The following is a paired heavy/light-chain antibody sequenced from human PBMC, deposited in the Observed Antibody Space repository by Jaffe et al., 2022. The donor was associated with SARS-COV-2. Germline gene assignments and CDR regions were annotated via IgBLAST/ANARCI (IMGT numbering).Heavy chain of an antibody. CDR2: IFSNDEK. J-gene: IGHJ6*02. CDR1: GFSLSNARMG. CDR3: ARINLLWFGESGDYYYGMDV. D-gene: IGHD3-10*01. Sequence: QVTLKESGPVLVKPTETLTLTCTVSGFSLSNARMGVSWIRQPPGKALEWLAHIFSNDEKSYSTSLKSRLTISKDTSKSQVVLTMTNMDPVDTATYYCARINLLWFGESGDYYYGMDVWGQGTTVTVSS. V-gene: IGHV2-26*01.
Light chain of an antibody. CDR3: AAWDDSLNVL. CDR1: SSNIGSNT. CDR2: SNN. J-gene: IGLJ3*02. Sequence: QSVLTQPPSASGTPGQRVTISCSGSSSNIGSNTVNWYQQLPGTAPKLLIYSNNQRPSGVPDRFSGSKSGTSASLAISGLQSEDEADYYCAAWDDSLNVLFGGGTKLTVL. V-gene: IGLV1-44*01.